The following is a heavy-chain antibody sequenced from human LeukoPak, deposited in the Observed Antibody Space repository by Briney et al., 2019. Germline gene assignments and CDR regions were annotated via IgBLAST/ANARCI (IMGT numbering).Heavy chain of an antibody. D-gene: IGHD3-10*01. CDR1: GLRSSGYN. CDR2: ISSSGTTV. Sequence: GYLRVSSAAPGLRSSGYNVNSAREAPGKGLGWVSYISSSGTTVYYADSVKGRFTISRDNAKNSLYLQMNSLRDEDTAVYYCVMVRGVSFDYWGQGTLVTVSS. V-gene: IGHV3-48*02. J-gene: IGHJ4*02. CDR3: VMVRGVSFDY.